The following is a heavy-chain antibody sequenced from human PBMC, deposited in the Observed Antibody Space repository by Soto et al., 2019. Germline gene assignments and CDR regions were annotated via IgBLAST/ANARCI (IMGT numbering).Heavy chain of an antibody. Sequence: PSETLSLTCAVYGGSFSGYYWSWIRQPPGKGLEWIGEINHSGSTNYNPSLKSRVTISVDTSKNQSSLKLSSVTAADTAVYYCARREVVTATPTYYFDYWGQGTLVTVSS. D-gene: IGHD2-21*02. CDR2: INHSGST. CDR1: GGSFSGYY. J-gene: IGHJ4*02. CDR3: ARREVVTATPTYYFDY. V-gene: IGHV4-34*01.